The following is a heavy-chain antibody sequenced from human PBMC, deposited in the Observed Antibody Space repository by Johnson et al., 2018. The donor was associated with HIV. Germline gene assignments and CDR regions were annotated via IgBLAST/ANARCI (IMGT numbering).Heavy chain of an antibody. CDR3: ARAMGGEAFDI. Sequence: VQLVESGGGVVQPGRSLRLSCAASGFTFSSYWMSWVRQAPGKGLEWVANIKQDGSEKYYVDAVKGRFSISRDNAKNSLYLQMNSLRAEVTAVYYCARAMGGEAFDIWGQGTMVTVSS. V-gene: IGHV3-7*04. D-gene: IGHD3-16*01. CDR1: GFTFSSYW. J-gene: IGHJ3*02. CDR2: IKQDGSEK.